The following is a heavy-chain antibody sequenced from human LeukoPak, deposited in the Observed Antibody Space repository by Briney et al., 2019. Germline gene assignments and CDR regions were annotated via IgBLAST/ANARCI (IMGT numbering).Heavy chain of an antibody. Sequence: GASVKVSCKASGYTFTSYYRHWVRQAPGQGLEWMGWINTNTGNPTYAQGFTGRFVFSLDTSDNTAYLQISSLQAEDTAVYYCASFFCTSGLCYYLDYWGQGTLVTVSS. CDR2: INTNTGNP. CDR3: ASFFCTSGLCYYLDY. CDR1: GYTFTSYY. J-gene: IGHJ4*02. D-gene: IGHD2-8*01. V-gene: IGHV7-4-1*02.